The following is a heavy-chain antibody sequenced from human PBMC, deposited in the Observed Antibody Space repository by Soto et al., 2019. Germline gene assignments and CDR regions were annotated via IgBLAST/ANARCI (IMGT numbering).Heavy chain of an antibody. CDR2: IYSAGNT. CDR1: GFSVSSNY. CDR3: ARDNSSGWYYFDL. V-gene: IGHV3-53*01. Sequence: PGGTLRLSCAASGFSVSSNYMNWVRQAPGKGLEWTSVIYSAGNTYYADSMKGRFTISRDNSKNTVYLQMNSLRAEDTAIYYCARDNSSGWYYFDLWGQGTQVTVSS. J-gene: IGHJ4*02. D-gene: IGHD6-19*01.